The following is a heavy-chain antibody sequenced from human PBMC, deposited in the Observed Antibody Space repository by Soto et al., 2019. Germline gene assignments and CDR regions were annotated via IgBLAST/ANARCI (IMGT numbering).Heavy chain of an antibody. CDR2: IIPIFGTA. Sequence: QVQLVQSGAEVKKPGSSVKVSCKASGGTFSSYAISWVRQAPGQGLEWMGGIIPIFGTANYAQKFQGRVTITADESTSTAYMELSSLRSEDTAVYYCARDSEGYCSSTSCPNWFDPWGQGTPVTVSS. CDR1: GGTFSSYA. D-gene: IGHD2-2*01. V-gene: IGHV1-69*01. CDR3: ARDSEGYCSSTSCPNWFDP. J-gene: IGHJ5*02.